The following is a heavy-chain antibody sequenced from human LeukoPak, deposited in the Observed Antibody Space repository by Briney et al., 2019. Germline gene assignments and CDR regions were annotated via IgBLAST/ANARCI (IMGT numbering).Heavy chain of an antibody. Sequence: GGSLRLSCEGSGLTLSSHWMHWIRQVPGEGPVWVSRISEDGSTTSYADSVRGRFTISRDNARNTVHMEMDGLTGEDTAVYYCARGGGDGYNWGWFDPWGQGTLVTVSS. D-gene: IGHD5-24*01. CDR3: ARGGGDGYNWGWFDP. J-gene: IGHJ5*02. V-gene: IGHV3-74*01. CDR2: ISEDGSTT. CDR1: GLTLSSHW.